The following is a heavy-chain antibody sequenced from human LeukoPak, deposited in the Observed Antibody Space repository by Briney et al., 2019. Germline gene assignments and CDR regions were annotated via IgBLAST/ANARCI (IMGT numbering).Heavy chain of an antibody. J-gene: IGHJ3*02. V-gene: IGHV3-9*03. D-gene: IGHD6-13*01. CDR2: ISWNSGSI. CDR3: AKDKAAAGPADAFDI. Sequence: GRSLRLSCAGSGFTFDDYAMHWVRQAPGKGLEWVSGISWNSGSIGYADSVKGRFTISRDNAKNSLYLQMNSLRAEDMALYYCAKDKAAAGPADAFDIWGQGTMVTVSS. CDR1: GFTFDDYA.